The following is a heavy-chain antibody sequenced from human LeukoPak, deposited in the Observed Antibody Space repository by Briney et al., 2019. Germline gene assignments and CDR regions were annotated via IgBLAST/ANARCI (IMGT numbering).Heavy chain of an antibody. D-gene: IGHD1-26*01. J-gene: IGHJ4*02. Sequence: GGSLRLSCAASGFTFSSYGMHWVRQAPGKGLECVAVIWYDGSNKYYADSVKGRFTISRDNSKNTLYLQMNSLRAEDTAVYYCARDGELPADYWGQGTLVTVSS. V-gene: IGHV3-33*01. CDR3: ARDGELPADY. CDR1: GFTFSSYG. CDR2: IWYDGSNK.